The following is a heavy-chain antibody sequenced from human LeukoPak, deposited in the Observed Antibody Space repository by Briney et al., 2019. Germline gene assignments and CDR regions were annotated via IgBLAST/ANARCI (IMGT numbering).Heavy chain of an antibody. Sequence: SVKVSCKVSGYTLTELSMHWVRQAPGQGLEWMGGIIPIFGTANYAQKFQGRVTITTDESTSTAYMELSSLRSEDTAVYYCARDLGGLRYSGAFDIWGQGTMVTVSS. CDR2: IIPIFGTA. D-gene: IGHD3-16*01. V-gene: IGHV1-69*05. CDR3: ARDLGGLRYSGAFDI. J-gene: IGHJ3*02. CDR1: GYTLTELS.